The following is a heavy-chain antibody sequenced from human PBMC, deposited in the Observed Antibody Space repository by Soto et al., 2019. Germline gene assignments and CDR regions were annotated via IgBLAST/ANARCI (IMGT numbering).Heavy chain of an antibody. D-gene: IGHD4-17*01. CDR2: ISGSDHT. Sequence: WGSLRLSCAASGFTFSSYAMSCGRQAPGKGLGWLSAISGSDHTNYVDSVRGRVTISRDNDKSSIYLQMNSLRADDTAVYYCANIHYGSLDYWGQGTLVTVSS. CDR3: ANIHYGSLDY. J-gene: IGHJ4*02. V-gene: IGHV3-23*01. CDR1: GFTFSSYA.